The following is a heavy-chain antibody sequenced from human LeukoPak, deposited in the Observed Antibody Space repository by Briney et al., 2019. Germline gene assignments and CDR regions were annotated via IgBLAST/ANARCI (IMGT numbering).Heavy chain of an antibody. Sequence: SETLSLTCTVSGDSIRSYFWSWIRQPPGKGLEWIGYVYYSGSTKYNPSLKSRVTISLDTSKNQFSLRLSSVTAADTALYYCAGDGDGYSFDYWGQGALVTVSS. J-gene: IGHJ4*02. D-gene: IGHD5-24*01. CDR3: AGDGDGYSFDY. V-gene: IGHV4-59*12. CDR1: GDSIRSYF. CDR2: VYYSGST.